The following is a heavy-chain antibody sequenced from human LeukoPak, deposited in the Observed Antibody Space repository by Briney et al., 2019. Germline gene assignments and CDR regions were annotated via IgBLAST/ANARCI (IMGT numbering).Heavy chain of an antibody. Sequence: GASVKVSCKASGYTFTGYYMHWVRRAPGQGLEWMGRIIPILGIANYAQKFQGRVTITADESTSTAYMELSSLRSEDTAVYYCARLPGYCSSTSCSSFDYWGQGTLVTVSS. CDR1: GYTFTGYY. J-gene: IGHJ4*02. CDR3: ARLPGYCSSTSCSSFDY. CDR2: IIPILGIA. D-gene: IGHD2-2*01. V-gene: IGHV1-69*02.